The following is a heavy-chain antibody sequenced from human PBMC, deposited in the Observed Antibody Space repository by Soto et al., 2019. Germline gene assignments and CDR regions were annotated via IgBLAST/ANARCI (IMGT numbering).Heavy chain of an antibody. J-gene: IGHJ4*02. V-gene: IGHV3-33*01. D-gene: IGHD2-15*01. Sequence: QVQLVESGGGVVQPGRSLRLSCAASGFIFNEYGMHWVRQAPGKGLEWVAVIWYDGSNKYYADSVKGRFTFSRDNSKNTMSLTMNSLRVADTAIYYCARWGCSGSNCNLNQRSFDLWGQVTLVTVSS. CDR2: IWYDGSNK. CDR1: GFIFNEYG. CDR3: ARWGCSGSNCNLNQRSFDL.